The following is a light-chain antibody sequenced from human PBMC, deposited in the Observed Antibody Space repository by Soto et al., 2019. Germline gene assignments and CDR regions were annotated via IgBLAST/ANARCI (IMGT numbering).Light chain of an antibody. J-gene: IGLJ1*01. Sequence: QSVLTQPASVSGSPGQSITISCAGTSSDIGGYNYVSWYQQHPGKAPKVMIYEVSNRPSGVSNRFSGSKSGNTASLTISGLQAEDEAYYYCSSYTSSSTLYVFGSGTKLTVL. CDR2: EVS. CDR1: SSDIGGYNY. V-gene: IGLV2-14*01. CDR3: SSYTSSSTLYV.